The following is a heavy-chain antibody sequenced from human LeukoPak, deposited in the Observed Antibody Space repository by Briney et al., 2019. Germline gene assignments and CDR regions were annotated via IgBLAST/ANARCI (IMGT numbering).Heavy chain of an antibody. CDR2: ISYDGSNK. V-gene: IGHV3-30*03. J-gene: IGHJ6*02. CDR3: ATRARPGYYYGMDV. D-gene: IGHD6-6*01. Sequence: GGSLRLSCAASGFTFSSYGMHWVRQAPGKGLEWVAVISYDGSNKYYADSVKGRFTISRDNSKNTLYLQMNSLRAEDTAVYYCATRARPGYYYGMDVWGQGTTVTVSS. CDR1: GFTFSSYG.